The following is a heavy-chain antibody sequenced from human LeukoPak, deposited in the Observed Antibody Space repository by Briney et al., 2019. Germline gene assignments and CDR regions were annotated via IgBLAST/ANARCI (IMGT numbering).Heavy chain of an antibody. CDR3: ARKRSRITYFDD. D-gene: IGHD2-2*01. Sequence: SETLSLTCDVSGYSIRSDNWWGWIRQPPGKGVEWIGYVYYSGSIYSNPSLKSRVTMSVDASRNQFSLKLTSVTPEDTAVYYCARKRSRITYFDDWGQGTLVTVSS. CDR1: GYSIRSDNW. J-gene: IGHJ4*02. CDR2: VYYSGSI. V-gene: IGHV4-28*05.